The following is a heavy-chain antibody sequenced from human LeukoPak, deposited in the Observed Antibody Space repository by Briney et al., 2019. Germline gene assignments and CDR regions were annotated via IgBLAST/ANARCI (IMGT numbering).Heavy chain of an antibody. J-gene: IGHJ5*01. CDR2: ISGSAATT. Sequence: GGSLRLSCAASGFTFSSYARSWVRQAPGKGLDWVSAISGSAATTYYADSVKGRFTISRDNSKNTLYVQMDSLRGDDTAVYYCAKNGKYQLLGSWCDSWGQGTLVTVSS. D-gene: IGHD2-2*01. CDR1: GFTFSSYA. CDR3: AKNGKYQLLGSWCDS. V-gene: IGHV3-23*01.